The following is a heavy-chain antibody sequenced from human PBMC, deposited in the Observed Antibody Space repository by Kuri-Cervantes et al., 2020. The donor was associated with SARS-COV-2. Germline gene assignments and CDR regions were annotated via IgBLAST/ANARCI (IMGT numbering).Heavy chain of an antibody. V-gene: IGHV3-21*01. CDR3: ARGWVGATPDDRFDP. Sequence: GGSLRLSCAAFGFTFSSYSMNWVRQAPGKGLEWVSSISSSNSYINYADSVKGRFTISRDNAKNSLYLQMNSLRAEDTAVYYCARGWVGATPDDRFDPWGQGTLVTVSS. J-gene: IGHJ5*02. D-gene: IGHD1-26*01. CDR1: GFTFSSYS. CDR2: ISSSNSYI.